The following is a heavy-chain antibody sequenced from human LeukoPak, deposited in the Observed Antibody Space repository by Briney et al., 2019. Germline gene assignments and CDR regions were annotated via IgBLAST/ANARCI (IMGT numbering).Heavy chain of an antibody. D-gene: IGHD1-14*01. V-gene: IGHV3-66*01. CDR1: GFTFSDYS. Sequence: GGSLRLSCAASGFTFSDYSMHWVRQAPGKGLEWVSVIYSGGSTYYADSVKGRFTISRDNSKNTLYLQMNSLRAEDTAVYYCARDLRSPYWGQGTLVTVSS. CDR3: ARDLRSPY. J-gene: IGHJ4*02. CDR2: IYSGGST.